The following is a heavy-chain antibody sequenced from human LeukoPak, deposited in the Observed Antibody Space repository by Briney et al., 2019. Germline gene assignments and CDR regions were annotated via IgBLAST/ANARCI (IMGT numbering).Heavy chain of an antibody. CDR1: GGSISSHY. V-gene: IGHV4-4*09. J-gene: IGHJ5*02. Sequence: SETLSLTCTVSGGSISSHYWSWIRQPPGKGLEWIGYIYTSGSTNYNPSLKSRVTISVDTSKNQFSLKLSSVTAADTAVYYCARGGYSYAPWGQGTLVTVSS. D-gene: IGHD5-18*01. CDR2: IYTSGST. CDR3: ARGGYSYAP.